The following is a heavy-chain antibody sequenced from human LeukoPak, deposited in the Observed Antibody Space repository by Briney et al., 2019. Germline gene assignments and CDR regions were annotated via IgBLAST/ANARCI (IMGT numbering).Heavy chain of an antibody. Sequence: GESLKISCKASGYTFTGYYMHWVRQAPGQGLEWMGWINPNSGGTNYAQKFQGRVTMTRDTSISTAYMELSRLRSDDTAVYYCAARYGSGIHAFDIWGQGTMVTVSS. CDR3: AARYGSGIHAFDI. V-gene: IGHV1-2*02. D-gene: IGHD3-10*01. J-gene: IGHJ3*02. CDR2: INPNSGGT. CDR1: GYTFTGYY.